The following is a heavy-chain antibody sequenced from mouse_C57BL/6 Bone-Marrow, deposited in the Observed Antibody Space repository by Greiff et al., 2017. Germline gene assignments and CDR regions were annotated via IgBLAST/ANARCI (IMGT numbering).Heavy chain of an antibody. CDR1: GYTFTDYY. J-gene: IGHJ4*01. V-gene: IGHV1-26*01. Sequence: EVQLQQSGPELVKPGASVKISCKASGYTFTDYYMNWVKQSHGKSLEWIGDINPNNGGTSYNQKFKGKATLTVDKSSSTAYMELRSLTSEDSAVSYWERVGHYPGARDYWGQGTSVTVSS. D-gene: IGHD2-1*01. CDR3: ERVGHYPGARDY. CDR2: INPNNGGT.